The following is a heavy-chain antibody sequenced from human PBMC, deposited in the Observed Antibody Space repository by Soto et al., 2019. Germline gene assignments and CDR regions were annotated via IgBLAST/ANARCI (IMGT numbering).Heavy chain of an antibody. Sequence: PSETLSLTCTVSGGSISRGDYYWSWIRQPAGKGLEWIGYIYYSGTTYYKPSLKSRVTMSADTSKNQFSLKLSSVTAADTAVYYCARGDTAMPFDYWGQGTLVTVSS. CDR3: ARGDTAMPFDY. CDR1: GGSISRGDYY. V-gene: IGHV4-30-4*01. J-gene: IGHJ4*02. CDR2: IYYSGTT. D-gene: IGHD5-18*01.